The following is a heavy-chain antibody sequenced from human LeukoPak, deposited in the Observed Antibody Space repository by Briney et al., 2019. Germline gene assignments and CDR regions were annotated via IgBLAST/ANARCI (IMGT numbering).Heavy chain of an antibody. CDR3: ARGGYCSGGRCYGGDY. V-gene: IGHV3-48*01. J-gene: IGHJ4*02. Sequence: PGGSLRLSCAASGFTFSTYSMNWVRQVPGKGLEWVSHINREPGTIYYADSVEGRFTVSRNNAKNSMYLQMNSLRPEDTAVYYCARGGYCSGGRCYGGDYWGQGTLVTVSS. D-gene: IGHD2-15*01. CDR2: INREPGTI. CDR1: GFTFSTYS.